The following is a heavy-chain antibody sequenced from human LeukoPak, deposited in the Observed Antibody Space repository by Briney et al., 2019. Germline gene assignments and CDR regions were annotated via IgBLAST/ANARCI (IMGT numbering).Heavy chain of an antibody. D-gene: IGHD3-10*01. V-gene: IGHV3-48*01. CDR2: ISSSSTTI. CDR1: GFTFSSYS. Sequence: AGGSLRLSCAASGFTFSSYSMMWVRQAPGKGLEWVSYISSSSTTIHYADSVKGRFTISRDNSKNTLYLQMNSLRAEDTAVYYCAILPGTPLLWFGEDGGYWGQGTLVTVSS. CDR3: AILPGTPLLWFGEDGGY. J-gene: IGHJ4*02.